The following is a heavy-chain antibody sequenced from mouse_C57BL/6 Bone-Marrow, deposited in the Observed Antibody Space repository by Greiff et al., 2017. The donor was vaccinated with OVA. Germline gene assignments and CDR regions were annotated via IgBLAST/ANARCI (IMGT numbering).Heavy chain of an antibody. D-gene: IGHD1-1*01. CDR1: GYTFTSYG. V-gene: IGHV1-81*01. J-gene: IGHJ4*01. CDR3: ARRYYGSSYDAMDY. CDR2: IYPRSGNT. Sequence: QVQLQQSGAELARPGASVKLSCKASGYTFTSYGISWVKQRTGQGLEWIGEIYPRSGNTYYNEKLKGKATLTADKSSSTAYMELRSLTSEDSAVYFCARRYYGSSYDAMDYWGQGTSVTVSS.